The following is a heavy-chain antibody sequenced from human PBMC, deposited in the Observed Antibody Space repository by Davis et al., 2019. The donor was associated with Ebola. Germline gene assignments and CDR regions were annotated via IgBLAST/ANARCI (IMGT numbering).Heavy chain of an antibody. CDR3: ARESYYRWELLDY. Sequence: ASVKVSCKASGYSFTGYYMHWVRQAPGQGLEWMGRINPNSGGTNYAQKLQGRVTMTTDTSTSTAYMELRSLRSDDTAVYYCARESYYRWELLDYWGQRTLVTVSS. D-gene: IGHD1-26*01. V-gene: IGHV1-2*06. CDR2: INPNSGGT. J-gene: IGHJ4*02. CDR1: GYSFTGYY.